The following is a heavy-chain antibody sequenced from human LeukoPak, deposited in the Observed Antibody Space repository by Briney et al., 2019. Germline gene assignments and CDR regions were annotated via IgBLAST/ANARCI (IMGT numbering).Heavy chain of an antibody. Sequence: QSGGSLRLSCAASGFTFSSYWMSWVRQAPGKGLEWVANIKKDGSEKNYVDSVKGRFTISRDNAKNSLYLQMNSLRADDTAVYYCARDPGFDYSPWGQGTLVTVSS. V-gene: IGHV3-7*01. CDR1: GFTFSSYW. D-gene: IGHD4-11*01. CDR3: ARDPGFDYSP. CDR2: IKKDGSEK. J-gene: IGHJ4*02.